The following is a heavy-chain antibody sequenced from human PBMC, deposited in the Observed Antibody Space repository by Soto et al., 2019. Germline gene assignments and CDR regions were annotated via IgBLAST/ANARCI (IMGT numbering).Heavy chain of an antibody. CDR2: IFPLTDIP. CDR3: ARGPLVVLNYFES. J-gene: IGHJ4*02. Sequence: QVQLVQSGTEVKKPGSSVKVSCKASGGTYRNYPIHRVRQATGQGLEWMGSIFPLTDIPDYAQNFQARLTISADKSTSTAYMELSSLTSDDTAMYFCARGPLVVLNYFESWGQGTLVTVSS. CDR1: GGTYRNYP. V-gene: IGHV1-69*02.